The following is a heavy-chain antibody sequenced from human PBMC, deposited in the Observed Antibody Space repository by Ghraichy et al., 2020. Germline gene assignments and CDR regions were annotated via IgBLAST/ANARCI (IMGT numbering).Heavy chain of an antibody. V-gene: IGHV3-11*01. J-gene: IGHJ6*02. CDR2: ISGSGSTI. D-gene: IGHD2-2*02. Sequence: GGSLRLSCAASGFTFSDYYMSWIRQAPGKGLEWVSYISGSGSTIYYADSVKGRFTISRDNAKNSMYLQMNSLRAEDTAVYSCARVRRYCSSTSCYKLAHYGMDVWGQGTTVTVSS. CDR3: ARVRRYCSSTSCYKLAHYGMDV. CDR1: GFTFSDYY.